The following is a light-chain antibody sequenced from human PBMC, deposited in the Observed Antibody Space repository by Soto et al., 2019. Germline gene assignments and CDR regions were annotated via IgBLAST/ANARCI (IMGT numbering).Light chain of an antibody. V-gene: IGKV3-15*01. CDR2: GAS. Sequence: EIVMTQSPAILSVSPGERATLSCRASQTVASNLAWYQQKPGQAPRLLIHGASTRATGVSARFSGSGSGTKFTLTISSLQSEDFAVHYCQQYHNWPPQYTFGQGTKLQIK. CDR3: QQYHNWPPQYT. CDR1: QTVASN. J-gene: IGKJ2*01.